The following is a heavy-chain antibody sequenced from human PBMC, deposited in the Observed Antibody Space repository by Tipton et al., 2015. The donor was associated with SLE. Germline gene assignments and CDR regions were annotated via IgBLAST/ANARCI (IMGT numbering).Heavy chain of an antibody. J-gene: IGHJ3*02. V-gene: IGHV1-8*01. CDR3: ARGRATEGAYDI. Sequence: QLVQSGAEVKKPGASVKISCKASGYTLTSSDIYWVRQATGQGLEWMGWMNPNSGSTGYAQKFQGRVTMTRNTSISTAYMELSSLRSEDTAVYYCARGRATEGAYDIWGQGTMVTVSS. CDR1: GYTLTSSD. CDR2: MNPNSGST. D-gene: IGHD2-21*02.